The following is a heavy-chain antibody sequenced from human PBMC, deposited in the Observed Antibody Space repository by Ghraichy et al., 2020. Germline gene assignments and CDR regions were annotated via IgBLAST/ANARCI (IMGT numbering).Heavy chain of an antibody. CDR2: IKSKKDGATI. D-gene: IGHD2-21*02. J-gene: IGHJ4*02. Sequence: GGSLRLSCIASGFPFTNAWMNWVRQAPGKGLEWVGRIKSKKDGATIDYAAPVRGRFSISRDDSKNVLFLQMDSLKTEDTAVYYCTTDWYSVSNYCGDYCYAKWGQGTLVTVSS. V-gene: IGHV3-15*07. CDR3: TTDWYSVSNYCGDYCYAK. CDR1: GFPFTNAW.